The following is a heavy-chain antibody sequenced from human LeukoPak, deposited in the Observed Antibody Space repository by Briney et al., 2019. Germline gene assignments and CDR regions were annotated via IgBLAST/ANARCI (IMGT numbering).Heavy chain of an antibody. D-gene: IGHD6-19*01. J-gene: IGHJ6*03. Sequence: ASVKVSCTASGGTFSSYAISWVRQAPGQGLEWMGGIIPIFGTANYAQKFQGRVTITADESTSTAYMELSSLRSEDTAVYYCARASDGYSSGWESYYYMDVWGKGTTVTVSS. V-gene: IGHV1-69*13. CDR2: IIPIFGTA. CDR1: GGTFSSYA. CDR3: ARASDGYSSGWESYYYMDV.